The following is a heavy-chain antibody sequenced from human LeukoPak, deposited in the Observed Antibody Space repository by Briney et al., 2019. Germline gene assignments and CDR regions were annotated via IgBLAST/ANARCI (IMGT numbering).Heavy chain of an antibody. D-gene: IGHD6-13*01. CDR1: GGTFSSYA. V-gene: IGHV1-69*05. J-gene: IGHJ6*03. CDR2: IIPIFGTA. Sequence: GASVKVSCKASGGTFSSYAISWVRQAPGQGLEWMGGIIPIFGTAKYAQKFQGRVTITTDESTSTAYMEMSSLRSEATAVYYCAGGIIAAAGYYYYYMDVWGKGTTVTVSS. CDR3: AGGIIAAAGYYYYYMDV.